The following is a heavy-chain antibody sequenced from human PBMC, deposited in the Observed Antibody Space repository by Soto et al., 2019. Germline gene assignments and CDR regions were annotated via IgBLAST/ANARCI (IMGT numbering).Heavy chain of an antibody. Sequence: PSETLPLTCTVSGGSISSGGYYWRWIRQHPGKGLEWIGYIYYSGSTYYNPSLKSRVTISVDTSKNQFSLKLSSVTAADTAVYYCARDSGDAHKLHATWGQGTLVTVSS. CDR3: ARDSGDAHKLHAT. CDR1: GGSISSGGYY. D-gene: IGHD4-17*01. CDR2: IYYSGST. J-gene: IGHJ4*02. V-gene: IGHV4-31*03.